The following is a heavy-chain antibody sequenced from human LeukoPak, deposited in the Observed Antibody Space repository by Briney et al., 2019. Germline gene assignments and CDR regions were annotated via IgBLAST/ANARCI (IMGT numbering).Heavy chain of an antibody. CDR3: ALLAW. V-gene: IGHV3-74*01. CDR1: GFTFSIYW. J-gene: IGHJ4*02. CDR2: INSNGSST. D-gene: IGHD2-21*01. Sequence: PGGSLRLSCAASGFTFSIYWLHWVRQAPGKGLVCVSSINSNGSSTSYADSVKGRFTISRDNAKNTLYLQMNTLRAEDTAVYYCALLAWWGERSPVTLSS.